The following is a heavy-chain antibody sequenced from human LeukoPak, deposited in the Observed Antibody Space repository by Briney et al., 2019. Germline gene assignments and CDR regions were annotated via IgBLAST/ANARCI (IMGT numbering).Heavy chain of an antibody. V-gene: IGHV1-69*04. Sequence: ASVKVSCKASGGTFSSYAISWVRQAPGQGLEWMGRIIPILGIANYAQKFQGRVTITADKSTSTAYMELSSLRSEDTAVYYCARDRGGNWFDPWGQGTLVTVSS. CDR1: GGTFSSYA. J-gene: IGHJ5*02. CDR3: ARDRGGNWFDP. CDR2: IIPILGIA. D-gene: IGHD3-10*01.